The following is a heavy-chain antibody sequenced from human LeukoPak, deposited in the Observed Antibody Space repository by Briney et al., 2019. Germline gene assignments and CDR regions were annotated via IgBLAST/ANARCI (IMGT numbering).Heavy chain of an antibody. J-gene: IGHJ4*02. D-gene: IGHD2-15*01. Sequence: PGGSLRLSCAASGFIFDDYAMHWVRQVPGKGLEWVSGISWNTGTIGYADSVKGRFTISRDNAKNSLYLQMNRLRVEDTAIYYCARTGGGSGYWGQGTLVTVSS. CDR2: ISWNTGTI. V-gene: IGHV3-9*01. CDR3: ARTGGGSGY. CDR1: GFIFDDYA.